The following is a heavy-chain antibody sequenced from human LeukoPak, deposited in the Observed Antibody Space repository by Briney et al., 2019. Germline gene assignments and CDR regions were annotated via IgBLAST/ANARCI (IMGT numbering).Heavy chain of an antibody. V-gene: IGHV3-30-3*01. CDR3: ARDRYYGSGRYNYFDY. D-gene: IGHD3-10*01. J-gene: IGHJ4*02. CDR1: GFTFSRYT. CDR2: ISYDGSNK. Sequence: PGGSLRLSCAASGFTFSRYTMHWVRQAPGKGLEWVAVISYDGSNKDHADSVKGRFTISRDNSKNALYLQMNSLRAEDTAVYYCARDRYYGSGRYNYFDYWGQGTLVTVSS.